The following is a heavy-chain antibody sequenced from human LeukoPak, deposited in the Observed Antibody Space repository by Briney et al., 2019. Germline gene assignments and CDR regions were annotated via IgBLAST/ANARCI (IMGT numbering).Heavy chain of an antibody. D-gene: IGHD6-13*01. Sequence: GGSLRLSXAASGFTFSSYAMSWVRQAPGKGLEWVSAISGSGGSTYYADSVKGRFTISRDNSKNTLYLQMDSLRAEDTAVYYCVGYSSSWYVGDFDYWGQGTLVTVSS. CDR3: VGYSSSWYVGDFDY. J-gene: IGHJ4*02. V-gene: IGHV3-23*01. CDR2: ISGSGGST. CDR1: GFTFSSYA.